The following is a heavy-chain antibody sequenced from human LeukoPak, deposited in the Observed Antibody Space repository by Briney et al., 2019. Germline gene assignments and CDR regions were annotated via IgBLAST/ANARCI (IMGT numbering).Heavy chain of an antibody. CDR2: IYYSGST. CDR3: AVQVRGVPF. D-gene: IGHD3-10*01. J-gene: IGHJ4*02. CDR1: GGSISSSSYY. V-gene: IGHV4-39*01. Sequence: SETLSLTCTVSGGSISSSSYYWGWIRQPPGKGLEWIGSIYYSGSTYYNPSLKSRVTISVDTSKNQFSLKLSSVTAADTAVYYCAVQVRGVPFWGQGTLVTVSS.